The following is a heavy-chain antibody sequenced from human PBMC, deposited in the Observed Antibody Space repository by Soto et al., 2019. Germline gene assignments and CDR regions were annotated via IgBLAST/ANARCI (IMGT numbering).Heavy chain of an antibody. CDR1: GGSMSSYY. J-gene: IGHJ5*02. Sequence: QVRLQESGPGLVKPSETLSLTCTVSGGSMSSYYWSWIRQPPGKGLEWIGYIYYSGSTNYNPSLKSRVTISVDTSKKQFSLKLSSVTAADTAVYYCASWGVYCTSTSCFERWFDPWGQGILVTVSS. CDR2: IYYSGST. CDR3: ASWGVYCTSTSCFERWFDP. D-gene: IGHD2-2*01. V-gene: IGHV4-59*08.